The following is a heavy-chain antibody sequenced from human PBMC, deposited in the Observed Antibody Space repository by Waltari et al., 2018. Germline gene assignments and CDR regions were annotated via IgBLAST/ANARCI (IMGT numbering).Heavy chain of an antibody. CDR1: GFTFSSYG. CDR3: AKDLIDY. CDR2: ISYDGSNK. V-gene: IGHV3-30*18. Sequence: QVQLVASGGGVVQPGRSLRLSCAASGFTFSSYGMHWVRQAPGKGLEWVAVISYDGSNKYYADSVKGRFTISRDNSKNTLYLQMNSLRAEDTAVYYCAKDLIDYWGQGTLVTVSS. J-gene: IGHJ4*02.